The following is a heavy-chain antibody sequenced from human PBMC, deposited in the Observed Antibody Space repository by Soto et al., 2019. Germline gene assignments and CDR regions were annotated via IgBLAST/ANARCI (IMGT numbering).Heavy chain of an antibody. CDR2: IYYAGST. J-gene: IGHJ4*02. D-gene: IGHD3-10*01. Sequence: PSETLSLTCTVSGGSMISYYWSWIRQPPGRGLEWIGFIYYAGSTKYNPSLNSRVTISVDTSKNQFSLTVTSVTAADTAVYYCASGWFGEFVYYFDYWGQGTLVTVSS. CDR1: GGSMISYY. CDR3: ASGWFGEFVYYFDY. V-gene: IGHV4-59*08.